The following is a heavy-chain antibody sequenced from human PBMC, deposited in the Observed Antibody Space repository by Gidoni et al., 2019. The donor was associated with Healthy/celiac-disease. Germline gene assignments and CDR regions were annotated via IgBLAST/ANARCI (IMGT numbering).Heavy chain of an antibody. CDR3: AKDPGIYYDSSGYFDY. D-gene: IGHD3-22*01. CDR2: ISYDGSNK. Sequence: VQLVESGGGVVQPGRSLRLSWAAAGFTYSSYGMHWVRQDPGKGLEWVAVISYDGSNKYYADSVKGRFTISRDNSKNTLYLQMNSLRAEDTAVYYCAKDPGIYYDSSGYFDYWGQGTLVTVSS. V-gene: IGHV3-30*18. J-gene: IGHJ4*02. CDR1: GFTYSSYG.